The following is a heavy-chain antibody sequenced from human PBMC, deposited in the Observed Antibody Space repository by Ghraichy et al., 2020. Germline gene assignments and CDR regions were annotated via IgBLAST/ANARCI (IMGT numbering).Heavy chain of an antibody. CDR2: IYYSGST. J-gene: IGHJ4*02. V-gene: IGHV4-39*01. CDR3: ATPLGPINWGS. D-gene: IGHD3-16*01. CDR1: GGSIRSSSYY. Sequence: SETLSLTCTVSGGSIRSSSYYWGWIRQPPGKGLEWIGSIYYSGSTYYNPSLKSRVTISVDTSKNQFSLKLSSVTATDTAVYYCATPLGPINWGSWGQGTLVTVSS.